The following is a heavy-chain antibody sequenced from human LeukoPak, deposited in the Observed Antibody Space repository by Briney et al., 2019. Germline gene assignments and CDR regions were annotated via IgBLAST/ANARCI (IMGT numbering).Heavy chain of an antibody. CDR3: RYYYYMDV. CDR1: GYSISSGYY. CDR2: IYHSGST. Sequence: SETLSLTCTVSGYSISSGYYWGWIRQPPGKGLEWIGSIYHSGSTYYNPSLKSRVTISVDTSKNQFSLKLSSVTAADTAVYYCRYYYYMDVWGKGTTVTVSS. J-gene: IGHJ6*03. V-gene: IGHV4-38-2*02.